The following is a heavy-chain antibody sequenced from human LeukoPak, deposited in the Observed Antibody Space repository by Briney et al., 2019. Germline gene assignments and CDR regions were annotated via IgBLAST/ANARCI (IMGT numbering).Heavy chain of an antibody. V-gene: IGHV1-46*01. CDR1: GYTFTGYY. J-gene: IGHJ4*02. Sequence: GASVKVSCKASGYTFTGYYIHWVRQAPGQGLEWMGIINPSGGSTSYAQKFQGRVTMTRDMSTSTVYMELSSLRSEDTAVYYCARDPLIAAPGHPWDYWGQGTLVTVSS. D-gene: IGHD6-13*01. CDR3: ARDPLIAAPGHPWDY. CDR2: INPSGGST.